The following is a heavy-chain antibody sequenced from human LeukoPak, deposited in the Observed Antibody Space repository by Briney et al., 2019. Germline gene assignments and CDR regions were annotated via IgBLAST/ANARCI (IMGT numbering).Heavy chain of an antibody. Sequence: PSETLSLTCTISGASISTGGFYWTWIRQPPGEGLEWIGYIYYTGSVDYNASLKSRLTISGDTSKNQFSLKLTSVTAADTAVYYCARGLGSRYYFNSWGQGTLVTVSS. CDR1: GASISTGGFY. CDR3: ARGLGSRYYFNS. CDR2: IYYTGSV. V-gene: IGHV4-31*03. D-gene: IGHD3-10*01. J-gene: IGHJ4*02.